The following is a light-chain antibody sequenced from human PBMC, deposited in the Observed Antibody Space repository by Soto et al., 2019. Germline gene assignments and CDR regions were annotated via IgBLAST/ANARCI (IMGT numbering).Light chain of an antibody. J-gene: IGKJ5*01. CDR1: QSISSI. CDR3: QQYYDWPIT. Sequence: EIVMTQSPATLSVAPGERATLSCRASQSISSILVWYQQKPGQAPRLLIYGASTRATGIPARFTGSGSGTEFTLTISSLQSEDFALYYCQQYYDWPITFGQGTRLDVK. V-gene: IGKV3-15*01. CDR2: GAS.